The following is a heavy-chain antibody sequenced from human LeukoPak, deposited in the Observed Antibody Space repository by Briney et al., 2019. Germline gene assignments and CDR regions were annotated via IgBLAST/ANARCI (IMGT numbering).Heavy chain of an antibody. V-gene: IGHV4-30-2*01. CDR2: IYHSGST. Sequence: SQTLSLTCAVSGGSISSGGYSWSWIRQPPGKGLEWIGYIYHSGSTYYNPSLKSRVTISVDRSKNQFSLKLSSVTAADTAVYYCARSNQGLPNWFDPWGQGTLVTVSS. CDR1: GGSISSGGYS. CDR3: ARSNQGLPNWFDP. J-gene: IGHJ5*02.